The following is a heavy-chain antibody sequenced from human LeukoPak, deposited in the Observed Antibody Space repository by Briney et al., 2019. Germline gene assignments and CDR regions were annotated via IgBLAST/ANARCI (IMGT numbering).Heavy chain of an antibody. V-gene: IGHV3-9*01. CDR2: ISWNSGSI. CDR3: AKAAEYGSGSYTLNYFDY. D-gene: IGHD3-10*01. J-gene: IGHJ4*02. Sequence: GGSLRLSCAASGFTFDDYAMHWVRQAPGKGLEWVSGISWNSGSIGYADSVKGRFTISRDNAKNSLYLQMNSLRAEDTALYYCAKAAEYGSGSYTLNYFDYWGQGTLVTVSS. CDR1: GFTFDDYA.